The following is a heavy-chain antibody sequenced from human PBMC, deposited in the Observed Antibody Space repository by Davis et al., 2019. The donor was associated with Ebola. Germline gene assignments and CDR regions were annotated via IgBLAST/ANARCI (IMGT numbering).Heavy chain of an antibody. CDR3: ARAPGPPRVVVVPVALHYSYYYMDV. J-gene: IGHJ6*03. CDR2: IKHDGSEK. D-gene: IGHD2-2*01. CDR1: GFTFNTYW. Sequence: GESLKISCAASGFTFNTYWMSWVRQAPGKGLEWVVNIKHDGSEKNYVDSVTGRFTISRDNAKISLYLQMNSLRVEDTAVYYCARAPGPPRVVVVPVALHYSYYYMDVWGKGTTVTVSS. V-gene: IGHV3-7*03.